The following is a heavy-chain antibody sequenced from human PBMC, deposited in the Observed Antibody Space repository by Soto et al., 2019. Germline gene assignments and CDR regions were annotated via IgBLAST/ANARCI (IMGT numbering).Heavy chain of an antibody. CDR3: ASAQSRFGGYSYVDYYYGMDV. V-gene: IGHV4-59*01. D-gene: IGHD5-18*01. CDR1: GGSMSSYY. CDR2: IDYSGST. J-gene: IGHJ6*02. Sequence: SETLSLTCTVSGGSMSSYYWSWIRQPPGEGLEWIGDIDYSGSTNYNPSLKSRVTISVDTAKNQFSRKPSSVTASDTAVYYCASAQSRFGGYSYVDYYYGMDVWGPGTTVTVSS.